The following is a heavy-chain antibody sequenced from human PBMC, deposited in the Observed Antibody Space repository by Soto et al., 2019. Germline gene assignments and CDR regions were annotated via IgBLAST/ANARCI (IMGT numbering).Heavy chain of an antibody. V-gene: IGHV3-30-3*01. J-gene: IGHJ6*02. CDR3: ARSLQYYYGSGSYPPYYYYGMDV. Sequence: VQLVESGGGVVQPGRSLRLSCAASGFTFSSYAMHWVRQAPGKGLEWVAVISYDGSNKYYADSVKGRFTISRDNSKNTLYLQMNSLRAEDTAVYYCARSLQYYYGSGSYPPYYYYGMDVWGQGTTVTVSS. CDR2: ISYDGSNK. CDR1: GFTFSSYA. D-gene: IGHD3-10*01.